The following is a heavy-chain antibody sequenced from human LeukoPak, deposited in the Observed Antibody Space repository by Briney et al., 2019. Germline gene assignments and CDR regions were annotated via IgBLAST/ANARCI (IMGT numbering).Heavy chain of an antibody. D-gene: IGHD2-2*01. CDR1: GGTFSSYA. J-gene: IGHJ3*02. Sequence: SVKVSCKASGGTFSSYAISWVRQAPGQGLEWMGGIIPIFGTANYAQKFQSRVTITTDESTSTAYMELSSLRSEDTAVYYCARGSQYQLPDAFDIWGQGTMVTVSS. V-gene: IGHV1-69*05. CDR3: ARGSQYQLPDAFDI. CDR2: IIPIFGTA.